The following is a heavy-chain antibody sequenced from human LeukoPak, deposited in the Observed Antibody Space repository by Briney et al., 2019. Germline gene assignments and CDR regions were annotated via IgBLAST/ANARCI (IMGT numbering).Heavy chain of an antibody. J-gene: IGHJ3*01. CDR3: ACSSSSWPPKV. CDR1: GGSISSGGYS. CDR2: IYHSGST. D-gene: IGHD6-13*01. Sequence: PSETLSLTCAVSGGSISSGGYSWSWIRQPPGKGLEWIGYIYHSGSTYFNPSLKSRVTISVDTSKNQFSLKLSSVTAADTAVYYCACSSSSWPPKVWGQGTMVTVSS. V-gene: IGHV4-30-2*01.